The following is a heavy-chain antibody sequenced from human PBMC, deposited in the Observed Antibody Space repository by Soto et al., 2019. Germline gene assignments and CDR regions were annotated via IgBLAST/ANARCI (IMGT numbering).Heavy chain of an antibody. Sequence: QVQLQESGPGLVKPSETLSLTCTVSGGSISSYYWSWIRQPPGKGLEWIGYIYYSGSTNYNPSLKSRVTISVDPSKHPFSLKLSSVPAADTAVYYCARGAAAGTYYYYYGMDVWGQGTTVTVSS. CDR1: GGSISSYY. J-gene: IGHJ6*02. V-gene: IGHV4-59*01. D-gene: IGHD6-13*01. CDR3: ARGAAAGTYYYYYGMDV. CDR2: IYYSGST.